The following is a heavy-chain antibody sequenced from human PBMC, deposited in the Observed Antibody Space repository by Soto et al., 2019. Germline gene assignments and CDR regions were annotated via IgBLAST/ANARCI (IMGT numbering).Heavy chain of an antibody. D-gene: IGHD6-19*01. J-gene: IGHJ4*02. V-gene: IGHV1-18*01. CDR2: IKVSTGIT. CDR3: ARHYSSDWHLVFAS. Sequence: ASVKVSCKASGYTFVNHGVSWVRQAPGQGLEWMGWIKVSTGITNYAGNFQGRVTMTTDTSTSTVYMELRSLRSADTAVYFCARHYSSDWHLVFASWGQGTRVTVSS. CDR1: GYTFVNHG.